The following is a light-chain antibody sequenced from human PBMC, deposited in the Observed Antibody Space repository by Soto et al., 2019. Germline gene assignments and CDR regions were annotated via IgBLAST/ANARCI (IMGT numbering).Light chain of an antibody. V-gene: IGKV1-39*01. CDR1: QSISSY. CDR2: AAS. CDR3: QHSYSTSTT. Sequence: DSQMTQSPSSLSASVGDRVTITCRASQSISSYLNWYQQKPGKAPKLLIYAASSLQSGVPSRFSGSGSGTDFTLTISSLQPEDFATYYCQHSYSTSTTFCQGTRLEIK. J-gene: IGKJ5*01.